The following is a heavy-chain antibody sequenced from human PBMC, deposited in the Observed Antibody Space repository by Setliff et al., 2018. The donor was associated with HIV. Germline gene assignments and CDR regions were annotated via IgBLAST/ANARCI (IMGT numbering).Heavy chain of an antibody. CDR1: GGTFSAYA. CDR2: IISILGTP. J-gene: IGHJ3*01. V-gene: IGHV1-69*04. CDR3: ARDFHVLGYCSADSCPYDASDV. D-gene: IGHD2-15*01. Sequence: SVKVSCKASGGTFSAYAVNWVRQAPGQGLERMGRIISILGTPNYSHKFQGRVTITVDKSTTTTYMELSSLRSDDTAIYYCARDFHVLGYCSADSCPYDASDVWGQGTMVTVS.